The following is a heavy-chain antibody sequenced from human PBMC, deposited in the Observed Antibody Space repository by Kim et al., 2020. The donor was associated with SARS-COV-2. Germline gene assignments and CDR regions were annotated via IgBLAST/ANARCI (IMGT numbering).Heavy chain of an antibody. J-gene: IGHJ4*02. CDR3: AKDIYDTSGYYSQFDY. CDR1: GFTFDKYA. Sequence: GGSLRLSCAASGFTFDKYAMHWVRQAPGKGLEWVSTISWNSGVIGYADSVKGRFTISRDNAKNSLYLQMNSLRAEDTALYYCAKDIYDTSGYYSQFDYWGQGTLVTVSS. V-gene: IGHV3-9*01. D-gene: IGHD3-22*01. CDR2: ISWNSGVI.